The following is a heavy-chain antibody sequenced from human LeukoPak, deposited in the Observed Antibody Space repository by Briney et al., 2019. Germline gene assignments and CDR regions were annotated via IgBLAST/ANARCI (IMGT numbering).Heavy chain of an antibody. CDR1: GYTFTGYY. D-gene: IGHD2-8*01. CDR2: INPNSGGT. V-gene: IGHV1-2*02. Sequence: ASVKVSCKASGYTFTGYYMHWVRQAPGQGLEWMGWINPNSGGTNYAQKFQGRVTITADESTSTAYMELSSLRSEDTAVYYCARASYPGMHAGYWGQGTLVTVSS. CDR3: ARASYPGMHAGY. J-gene: IGHJ4*02.